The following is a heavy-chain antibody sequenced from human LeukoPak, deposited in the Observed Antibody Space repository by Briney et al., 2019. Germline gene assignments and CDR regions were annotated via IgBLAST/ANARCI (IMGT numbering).Heavy chain of an antibody. V-gene: IGHV3-20*04. CDR2: INWNGGST. Sequence: GGSLRLSCAASGFTFDDYGMSWVRQAPGKRLEWVSDINWNGGSTGYADSVKGRFTISRDNAKNSLYLQMNSLRAEDTALYYCARDLRNYYDSSRRGYYFDYWGQGTLVTVSS. D-gene: IGHD3-22*01. CDR1: GFTFDDYG. CDR3: ARDLRNYYDSSRRGYYFDY. J-gene: IGHJ4*02.